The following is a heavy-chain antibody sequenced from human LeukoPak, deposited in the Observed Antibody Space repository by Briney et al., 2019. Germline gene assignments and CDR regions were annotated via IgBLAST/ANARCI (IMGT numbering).Heavy chain of an antibody. CDR1: GGSISSGGYY. J-gene: IGHJ4*02. Sequence: SQTLSLTCTVSGGSISSGGYYWSWLRQHPGKGLVWIGYIYYSGRTYYNPSLKSRVTISVDTSKNQFSLKLSSVTAADTAVYYCARFAMVRGVIPRGYFDYWGQGTLVTVSS. CDR2: IYYSGRT. CDR3: ARFAMVRGVIPRGYFDY. V-gene: IGHV4-31*03. D-gene: IGHD3-10*01.